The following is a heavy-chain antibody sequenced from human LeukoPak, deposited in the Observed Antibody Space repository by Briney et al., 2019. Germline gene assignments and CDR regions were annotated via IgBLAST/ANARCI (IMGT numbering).Heavy chain of an antibody. CDR2: INPNSGGT. J-gene: IGHJ4*02. V-gene: IGHV1-2*05. CDR3: ARRPMTTVTTNYFDY. CDR1: GYTFTGYY. D-gene: IGHD4-17*01. Sequence: ASVKVSCKASGYTFTGYYMHWVRQAPGQGLEWMGRINPNSGGTNYAQKFQGRVTITRDTSISTAYMELSRLRSDDTGVYYCARRPMTTVTTNYFDYWGQGTLVTVSS.